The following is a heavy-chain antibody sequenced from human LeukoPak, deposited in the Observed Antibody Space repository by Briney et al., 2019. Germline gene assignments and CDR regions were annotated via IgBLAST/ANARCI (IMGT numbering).Heavy chain of an antibody. J-gene: IGHJ4*02. CDR3: ARSYDFWSGYFDY. Sequence: VASVKVSCKASGYTFTRYAISWVRQAPGQRLEWMGWISGYNGATSYEQKFKGRVTMTTDTSTTTAYMELRSLRSDDTAVYYCARSYDFWSGYFDYWGQGTLVAVSS. V-gene: IGHV1-18*01. CDR1: GYTFTRYA. D-gene: IGHD3-3*01. CDR2: ISGYNGAT.